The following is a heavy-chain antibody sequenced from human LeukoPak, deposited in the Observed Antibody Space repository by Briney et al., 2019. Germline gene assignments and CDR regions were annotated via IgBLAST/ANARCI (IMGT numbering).Heavy chain of an antibody. V-gene: IGHV3-30-3*01. CDR3: ARDGSGSYYYYYMDL. D-gene: IGHD3-10*01. J-gene: IGHJ6*03. Sequence: GGSLRPSCAASGFTFSSYAMHWVRQAPGKGLEWVAVISYDGSNKYYADSVKGRFTISRDNSKNTLYLQMNSLRAEDTAVYYCARDGSGSYYYYYMDLWGKGTTVTVSS. CDR1: GFTFSSYA. CDR2: ISYDGSNK.